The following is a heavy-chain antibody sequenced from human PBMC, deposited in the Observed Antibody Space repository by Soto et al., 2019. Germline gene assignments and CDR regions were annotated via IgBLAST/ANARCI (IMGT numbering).Heavy chain of an antibody. V-gene: IGHV3-11*01. CDR1: GFTFGDYD. Sequence: QVQLVESGGGLVKPGGSLRLSCAASGFTFGDYDMSWIRQAPGQGLEWVSYIGNGGSSIYYADSVKGRFTISRDKAKRSVFLQMNRLRAEDTAVYYCTRPCRYCNGGGPGNWFDPWGQGTLVTVSS. CDR3: TRPCRYCNGGGPGNWFDP. J-gene: IGHJ5*02. D-gene: IGHD2-8*02. CDR2: IGNGGSSI.